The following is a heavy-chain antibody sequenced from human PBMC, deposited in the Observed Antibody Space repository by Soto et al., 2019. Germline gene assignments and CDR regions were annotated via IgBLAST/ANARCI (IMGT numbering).Heavy chain of an antibody. CDR2: ISYDGSDK. CDR3: AKALGELSPESYDY. CDR1: GFTFSSYA. Sequence: QVQLVESGGGVVQPGMSLRLSCAASGFTFSSYAMHWVRQAPGTGLEWVAVISYDGSDKYYADSVKGRFTISRDNSKNPLNLQMNSLRADDTAVYYCAKALGELSPESYDYWGQGTLITVSS. D-gene: IGHD3-16*02. J-gene: IGHJ4*02. V-gene: IGHV3-30*18.